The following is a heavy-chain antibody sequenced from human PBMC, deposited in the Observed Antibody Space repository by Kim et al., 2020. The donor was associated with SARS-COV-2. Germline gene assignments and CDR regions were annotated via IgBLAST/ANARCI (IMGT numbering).Heavy chain of an antibody. Sequence: SETLSLTCAVYGGSFSGYYWSWIRQPPGKGLEWIGEINHSGSTNYNPSLKSRVTISVDTSKNQFSLKLSSVTAADTAVYYCARVGVVPAAIWHRGYYYYYGMDVWGQGTTVTVSS. V-gene: IGHV4-34*01. CDR1: GGSFSGYY. D-gene: IGHD2-2*02. J-gene: IGHJ6*02. CDR2: INHSGST. CDR3: ARVGVVPAAIWHRGYYYYYGMDV.